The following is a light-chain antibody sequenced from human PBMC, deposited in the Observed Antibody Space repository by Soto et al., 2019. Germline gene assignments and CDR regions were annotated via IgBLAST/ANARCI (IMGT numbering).Light chain of an antibody. V-gene: IGKV1-17*01. Sequence: EIQMTQSPSSLSASVGDRVTITCRASQVIGNDLGWYQQKPGKAPKLLIYAASSLQSGVPSRFSGSGSGTDFTLTISRLEPEDFAVYYCQQYGSSPIFGGGTKVDVK. CDR1: QVIGND. J-gene: IGKJ4*01. CDR2: AAS. CDR3: QQYGSSPI.